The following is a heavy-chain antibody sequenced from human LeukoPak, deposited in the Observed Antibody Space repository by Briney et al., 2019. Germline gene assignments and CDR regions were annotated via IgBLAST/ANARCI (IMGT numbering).Heavy chain of an antibody. CDR1: GYTFTSYY. Sequence: EASVKVSCTASGYTFTSYYMHWVRQAPGQGLEWMGIINPSGGSASYAQKFQGRVTMTRDTSTSTVYMELSSLRSEDTAVYYCARDPIGSRWPYYFDYWGQGTLVTVSS. CDR3: ARDPIGSRWPYYFDY. J-gene: IGHJ4*02. CDR2: INPSGGSA. V-gene: IGHV1-46*01. D-gene: IGHD6-13*01.